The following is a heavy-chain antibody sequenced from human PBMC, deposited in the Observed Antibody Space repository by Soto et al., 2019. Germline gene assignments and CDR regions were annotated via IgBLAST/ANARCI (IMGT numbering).Heavy chain of an antibody. CDR3: ARGRRRFGDFQNWFDT. CDR1: HGSFSDYY. Sequence: SHALSLTCSFYHGSFSDYYLSLILYTPVKLLELIGEINRSGTTNYNPSLKGRVTMSIDTSKRQFFLTLSSVTAADTAVYYCARGRRRFGDFQNWFDTWGQGTLVTVSS. D-gene: IGHD3-10*01. V-gene: IGHV4-34*01. J-gene: IGHJ5*02. CDR2: INRSGTT.